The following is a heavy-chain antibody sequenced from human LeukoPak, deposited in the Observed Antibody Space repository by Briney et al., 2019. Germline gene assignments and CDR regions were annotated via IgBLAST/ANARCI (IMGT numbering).Heavy chain of an antibody. V-gene: IGHV3-7*01. CDR1: RFTFSSYW. D-gene: IGHD3-3*01. CDR2: IKQDGSEK. Sequence: GGSLRPSCAASRFTFSSYWMSWVRQAPGKGLEWVANIKQDGSEKYYVDSVKGRFTISRDNAKNSLYLQMNSLRAEDTAVYYCARKYYDFWSGYSPHFDYWGQGTLVTVSS. CDR3: ARKYYDFWSGYSPHFDY. J-gene: IGHJ4*02.